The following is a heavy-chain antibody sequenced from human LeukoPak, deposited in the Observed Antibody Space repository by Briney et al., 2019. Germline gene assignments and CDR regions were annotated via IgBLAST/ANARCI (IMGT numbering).Heavy chain of an antibody. D-gene: IGHD3-3*01. CDR3: ARDRVTIFGPDDAFDI. CDR1: GFTFSSHA. Sequence: GGSLRLSCAASGFTFSSHALHWVRQAPGKGLEWVSYISSSGSTIYYADSVKGRFTISRDNAKNSLYLQMNSLRAEDTAVYYCARDRVTIFGPDDAFDIWGQGTMVTVSS. J-gene: IGHJ3*02. V-gene: IGHV3-48*04. CDR2: ISSSGSTI.